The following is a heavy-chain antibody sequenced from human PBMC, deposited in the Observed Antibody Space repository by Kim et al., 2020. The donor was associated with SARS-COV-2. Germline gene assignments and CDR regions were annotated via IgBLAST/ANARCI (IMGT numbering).Heavy chain of an antibody. V-gene: IGHV3-74*01. CDR2: INSDGSST. CDR3: AREGGGSYSYYYYGMDV. J-gene: IGHJ6*02. Sequence: GGSLRLSCAASGFTFSSYWMHWVRQAPGKGLVWVSRINSDGSSTSYADSVKGRFTISRDNAKNTLYLQMNSLRAEDTAVYYCAREGGGSYSYYYYGMDVWGRGATVTVSS. CDR1: GFTFSSYW. D-gene: IGHD1-26*01.